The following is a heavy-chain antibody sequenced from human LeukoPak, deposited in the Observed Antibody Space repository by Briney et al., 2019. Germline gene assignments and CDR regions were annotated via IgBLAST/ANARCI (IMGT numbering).Heavy chain of an antibody. CDR3: ARVQNRGYSYGSHYYYYGMDV. Sequence: GSSVRVSCKASGGTFSSYAISWVRQAPGQGLEWMGGIIPIFGTANYAQKFQGRVTITADESTSTAYVELSSLRSEDTAVYYCARVQNRGYSYGSHYYYYGMDVWGQGTTVTVSS. D-gene: IGHD5-18*01. J-gene: IGHJ6*02. CDR1: GGTFSSYA. CDR2: IIPIFGTA. V-gene: IGHV1-69*01.